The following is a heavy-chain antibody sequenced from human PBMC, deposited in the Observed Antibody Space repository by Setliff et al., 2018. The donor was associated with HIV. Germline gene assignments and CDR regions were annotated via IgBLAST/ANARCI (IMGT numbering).Heavy chain of an antibody. V-gene: IGHV1-2*06. D-gene: IGHD1-1*01. J-gene: IGHJ4*02. CDR1: GYAFTDYS. CDR3: ARGVKGIATTGKYYFDY. Sequence: VASVKVSCKTSGYAFTDYSIHWVRQAPGQGLEWVGRINPDSRGTNYAQTFQGRVTMTRDTSVSTAYMELSSLKSDDTAVFYCARGVKGIATTGKYYFDYWGQGTLVTVSS. CDR2: INPDSRGT.